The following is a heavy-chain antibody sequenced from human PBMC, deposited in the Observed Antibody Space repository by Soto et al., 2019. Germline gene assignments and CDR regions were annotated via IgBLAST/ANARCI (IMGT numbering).Heavy chain of an antibody. J-gene: IGHJ4*02. CDR2: INPDGSEK. V-gene: IGHV3-7*01. CDR3: SRSLDS. Sequence: GGSLRLSCAASGFTFSSFWMDWVRQAPGKGLEWVVNINPDGSEKHYVDSVKGRFTISRDNAKNSLYLQMSSVTAEDSALYYCSRSLDSWGQGTRVTVSS. CDR1: GFTFSSFW.